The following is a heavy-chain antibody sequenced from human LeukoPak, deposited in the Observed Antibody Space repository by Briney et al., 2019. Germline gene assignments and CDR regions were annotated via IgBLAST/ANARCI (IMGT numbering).Heavy chain of an antibody. D-gene: IGHD3-22*01. CDR3: AKRDSSGYYYFDY. J-gene: IGHJ4*02. Sequence: GGSLRLSCGASGFTFSIYGMHWVRQAPGKGPEWVAVIWFDGSNKYYADSVKGRFTISRDNSKNTLYLQINSLRAEDTAVYYCAKRDSSGYYYFDYWGQGTLVTVSS. V-gene: IGHV3-33*06. CDR2: IWFDGSNK. CDR1: GFTFSIYG.